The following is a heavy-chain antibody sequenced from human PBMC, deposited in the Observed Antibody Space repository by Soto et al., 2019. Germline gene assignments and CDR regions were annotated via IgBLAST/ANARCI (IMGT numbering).Heavy chain of an antibody. V-gene: IGHV4-39*01. CDR1: GGSISSSSYY. D-gene: IGHD7-27*01. CDR3: ARIEGDINWGYYYGMDV. CDR2: IYYSGST. J-gene: IGHJ6*02. Sequence: SETLSLTCTVSGGSISSSSYYWGWIRQPPGKGLEWIGSIYYSGSTYYNPSLKSRVTISVDTSKNQFSLKLSSVTAADTAVYYCARIEGDINWGYYYGMDVWGQGTTVTVSS.